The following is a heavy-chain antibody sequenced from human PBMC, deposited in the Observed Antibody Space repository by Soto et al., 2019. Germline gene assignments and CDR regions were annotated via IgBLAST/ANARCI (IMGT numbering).Heavy chain of an antibody. CDR3: ATYYDSSGPTFDY. V-gene: IGHV4-30-4*01. D-gene: IGHD3-22*01. J-gene: IGHJ4*02. CDR1: GGTINSGDHY. Sequence: PSETLSLTCSVSGGTINSGDHYWSWIRQPPGKGLEWIGYIYYSGTTYYNPSLKSRLTISVDTSKNQFSLRLNSVTAADTAVYYCATYYDSSGPTFDYWGQGTLVTVSS. CDR2: IYYSGTT.